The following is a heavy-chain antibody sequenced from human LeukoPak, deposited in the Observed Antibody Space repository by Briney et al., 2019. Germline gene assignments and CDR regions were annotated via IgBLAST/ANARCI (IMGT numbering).Heavy chain of an antibody. J-gene: IGHJ5*02. Sequence: SETLSLTCTVSGGSISSYYWSWIRQPAGKGLEWIGRIYTSGSTNYNPSLKSRVTMSVDTSKNQFSLKLSSVTAADTAVYYCARDLPRIAVAGMGSYNWFDPWGQGTLVTVSS. CDR1: GGSISSYY. CDR3: ARDLPRIAVAGMGSYNWFDP. CDR2: IYTSGST. D-gene: IGHD6-19*01. V-gene: IGHV4-4*07.